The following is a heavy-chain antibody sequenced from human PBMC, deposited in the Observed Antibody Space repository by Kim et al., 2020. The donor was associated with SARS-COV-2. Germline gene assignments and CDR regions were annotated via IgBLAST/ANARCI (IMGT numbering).Heavy chain of an antibody. CDR3: ARVGALVVPAAPRFDY. Sequence: YGGSFSGSYWGWIRQPPGKGLEWIGEINHSGSTNYNPSLKSRVTISVDTSKNQFSLKLSSVTAADTAVYYCARVGALVVPAAPRFDYWGQGTLVTVSS. J-gene: IGHJ4*02. CDR2: INHSGST. CDR1: GGSFSGSY. D-gene: IGHD2-2*01. V-gene: IGHV4-34*01.